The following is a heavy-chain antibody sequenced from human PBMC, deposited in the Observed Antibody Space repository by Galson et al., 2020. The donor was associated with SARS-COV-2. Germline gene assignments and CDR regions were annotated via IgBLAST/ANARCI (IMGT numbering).Heavy chain of an antibody. CDR3: ATGDGETPLTN. J-gene: IGHJ4*02. CDR1: GYNFLGYY. D-gene: IGHD3-10*01. CDR2: INPNTGGS. Sequence: GESLKISCKTSGYNFLGYYIHWVRQAPGQGLEWMGWINPNTGGSTLGQKFQDGVTMTRDTAINTAYMELTSLTPDDTAIYFCATGDGETPLTNWGQGTLVTVSS. V-gene: IGHV1-2*02.